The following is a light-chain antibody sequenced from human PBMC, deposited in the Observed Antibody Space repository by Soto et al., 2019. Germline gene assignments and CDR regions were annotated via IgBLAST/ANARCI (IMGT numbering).Light chain of an antibody. J-gene: IGLJ2*01. V-gene: IGLV1-40*01. CDR1: SSNIGAAYD. CDR2: GNS. CDR3: QSYDSSLSGSV. Sequence: QSVLTQPPSVSGAPGQRVTISCTGSSSNIGAAYDVHWYQQLLGTAPKLLIYGNSNRPSGVPDRFSGSKSGTSASLAITGLQAEDEADYYCQSYDSSLSGSVFGGGTKRTVL.